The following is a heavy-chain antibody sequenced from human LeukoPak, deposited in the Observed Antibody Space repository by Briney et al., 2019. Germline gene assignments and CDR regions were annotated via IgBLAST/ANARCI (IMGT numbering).Heavy chain of an antibody. J-gene: IGHJ4*02. V-gene: IGHV4-59*01. CDR1: VGSISTYY. CDR3: ARGGGYASPIGY. D-gene: IGHD5-12*01. Sequence: SETLSLTCTLSVGSISTYYWSCIRDPPGKGLEWIGYIYHSGSTNYNPSLKSRVTISVDTYKNQFSLKLSSVTAADTAVYYCARGGGYASPIGYWGQGALVTVSS. CDR2: IYHSGST.